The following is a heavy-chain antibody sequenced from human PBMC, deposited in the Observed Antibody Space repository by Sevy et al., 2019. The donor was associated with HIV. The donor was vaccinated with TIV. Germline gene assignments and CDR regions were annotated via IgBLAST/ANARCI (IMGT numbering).Heavy chain of an antibody. J-gene: IGHJ4*02. Sequence: GGSLRLSCAASGFSYSSYGMHWVRHAPGEGLEWVAYIQHDGSNKDYADSVKGRFTISRDNSKNTLDLQMNSLRVEDTAVSYCVKEGGGEGGDHWGQGTLVTVSS. CDR3: VKEGGGEGGDH. V-gene: IGHV3-30*02. CDR1: GFSYSSYG. D-gene: IGHD2-21*01. CDR2: IQHDGSNK.